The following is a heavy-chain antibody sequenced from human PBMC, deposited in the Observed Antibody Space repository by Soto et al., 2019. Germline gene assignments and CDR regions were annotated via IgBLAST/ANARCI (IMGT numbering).Heavy chain of an antibody. D-gene: IGHD3-22*01. CDR3: ARASPYYVSSGYYSGPGY. CDR1: GFTFSSYA. J-gene: IGHJ4*02. CDR2: ISYDGSNK. V-gene: IGHV3-30-3*01. Sequence: QPGGSLSLSCAASGFTFSSYAMHWVRQAPGKGLEWVAVISYDGSNKYYADSVKGRFTISRDNSKNTLYLQMNSLRAEDTAVYYCARASPYYVSSGYYSGPGYWGQGTLVTVSS.